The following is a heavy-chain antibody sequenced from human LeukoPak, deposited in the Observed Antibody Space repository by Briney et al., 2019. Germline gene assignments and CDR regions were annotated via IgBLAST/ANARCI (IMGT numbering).Heavy chain of an antibody. CDR2: ICQSGTT. Sequence: SQTLSLTCTVSGGSISIFYWTWIRQPPGQGLEFIGHICQSGTTNYNPSLKRRVTISLDTAKNQFSLRLTSVPAADTALYYCARRSMRGTAIDYWGQGTRIPVSS. D-gene: IGHD2-8*02. CDR3: ARRSMRGTAIDY. CDR1: GGSISIFY. V-gene: IGHV4-59*08. J-gene: IGHJ4*02.